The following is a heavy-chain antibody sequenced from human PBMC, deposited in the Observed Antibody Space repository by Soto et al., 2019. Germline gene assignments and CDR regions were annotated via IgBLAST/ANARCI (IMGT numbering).Heavy chain of an antibody. D-gene: IGHD1-1*01. V-gene: IGHV4-4*07. CDR3: ARHRVGTPTTPNNWFDP. CDR1: GGSISSYY. J-gene: IGHJ5*02. Sequence: QVQLQESGPGLVKPSETLSLTCTVSGGSISSYYWSWIRQPAGKGLEWIGRIYSSGNTNYNPSLKSRVTMSADKSKNQFSLKLSAVTAADTAVYYCARHRVGTPTTPNNWFDPWGQGTLVTVSS. CDR2: IYSSGNT.